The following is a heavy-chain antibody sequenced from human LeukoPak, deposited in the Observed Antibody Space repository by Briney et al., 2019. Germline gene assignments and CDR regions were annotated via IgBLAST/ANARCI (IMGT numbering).Heavy chain of an antibody. V-gene: IGHV4-34*01. Sequence: LRLSCAASGFTFSSYAMSWVRQPPGKGLEWIGEINHSGSTNYNPSLKSRVTISVDTSKNQFSLKLSSVTAADTAVYYCARLTIFGVVIPAGYYFDYWGQGTLVTVSS. CDR1: GFTFSSYA. CDR2: INHSGST. CDR3: ARLTIFGVVIPAGYYFDY. J-gene: IGHJ4*02. D-gene: IGHD3-3*01.